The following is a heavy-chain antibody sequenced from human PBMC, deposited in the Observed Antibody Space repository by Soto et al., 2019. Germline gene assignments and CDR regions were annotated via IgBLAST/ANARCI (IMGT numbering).Heavy chain of an antibody. Sequence: PGGSLRLSCTASGFTFGDYAMSWFRQAPGKGLEWVGFIRSKAYGGTTEYAASVKGRFTISRDDSKSIAYLQMNSLKTEDTAVYYCTRDQKYYDILTGYYMGWFDPWGQGTLVTVSS. CDR1: GFTFGDYA. CDR2: IRSKAYGGTT. CDR3: TRDQKYYDILTGYYMGWFDP. V-gene: IGHV3-49*03. J-gene: IGHJ5*02. D-gene: IGHD3-9*01.